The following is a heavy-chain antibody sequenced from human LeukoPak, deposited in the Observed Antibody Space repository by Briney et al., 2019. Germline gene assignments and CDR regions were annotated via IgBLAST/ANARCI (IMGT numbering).Heavy chain of an antibody. D-gene: IGHD1-1*01. CDR2: IYPGDSDT. Sequence: GESLKISCKGSGYSFTSYWIGWVRQMPGKGLEWMGIIYPGDSDTRYSPSFQGQVTISADKSISTAYLQWSSLKALDTAMYYCARHDSRNDVIPEIWGQGTMVTVSS. CDR1: GYSFTSYW. J-gene: IGHJ3*02. CDR3: ARHDSRNDVIPEI. V-gene: IGHV5-51*01.